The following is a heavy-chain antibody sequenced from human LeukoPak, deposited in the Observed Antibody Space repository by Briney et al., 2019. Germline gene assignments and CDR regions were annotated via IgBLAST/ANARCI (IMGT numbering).Heavy chain of an antibody. J-gene: IGHJ5*02. Sequence: GGSLRLSCAASGFTFSSYAMTWVRQAPGKGLEWVSVIYSTATTYYADSVKGRFTISRDNSKNTVYLQMNSLRVEDTAVYYCARLEVRGVIGPWGQGTQVTVSS. CDR2: IYSTATT. CDR1: GFTFSSYA. CDR3: ARLEVRGVIGP. D-gene: IGHD3-10*01. V-gene: IGHV3-23*05.